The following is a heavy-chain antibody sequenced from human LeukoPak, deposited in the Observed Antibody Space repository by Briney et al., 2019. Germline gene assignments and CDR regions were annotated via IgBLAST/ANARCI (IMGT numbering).Heavy chain of an antibody. CDR1: GYSFSTYW. J-gene: IGHJ3*02. D-gene: IGHD5-24*01. Sequence: PVESLRISCRASGYSFSTYWDGWVRQMPGKGLEWLGIMYPGDSDTRYSPSFQGQFTISADKSISTAYLQWSSLKASDTAMYYCARRDGYNMGAFDIWGQGTMVTVSS. V-gene: IGHV5-51*03. CDR2: MYPGDSDT. CDR3: ARRDGYNMGAFDI.